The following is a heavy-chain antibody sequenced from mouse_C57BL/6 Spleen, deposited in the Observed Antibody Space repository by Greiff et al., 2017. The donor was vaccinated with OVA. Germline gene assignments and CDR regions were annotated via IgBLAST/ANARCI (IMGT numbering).Heavy chain of an antibody. V-gene: IGHV5-12*01. CDR1: GFTFSDYY. Sequence: EVKLVESGGGLVQPGGSLKLSCAASGFTFSDYYMYWVRQTPEKRLEWVAYISNGGGSTYYPDTVKGRFTISRDNAKNTLYLQMSRLKSEDTAMYYCARRDYYGSSYEYFDVWGTGTPVTVSS. CDR2: ISNGGGST. D-gene: IGHD1-1*01. CDR3: ARRDYYGSSYEYFDV. J-gene: IGHJ1*03.